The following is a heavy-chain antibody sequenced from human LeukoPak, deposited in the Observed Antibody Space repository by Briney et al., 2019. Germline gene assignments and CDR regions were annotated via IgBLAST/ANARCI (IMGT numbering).Heavy chain of an antibody. J-gene: IGHJ1*01. CDR1: GFPFSSYA. CDR3: AKSRAKWFGELLPEYFQH. CDR2: ISGSGGST. V-gene: IGHV3-23*01. D-gene: IGHD3-10*01. Sequence: GSLSLSCAASGFPFSSYAMSWVRQAPGKGLEWVSAISGSGGSTYYADSVKGRFTISRDNSKNTLYLQMNSLRAEDTAVYYCAKSRAKWFGELLPEYFQHWGQGTLVTVSS.